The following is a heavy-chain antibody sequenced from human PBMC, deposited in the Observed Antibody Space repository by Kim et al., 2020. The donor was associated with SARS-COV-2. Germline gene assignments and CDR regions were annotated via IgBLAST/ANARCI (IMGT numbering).Heavy chain of an antibody. CDR2: IYYSGST. D-gene: IGHD3-22*01. Sequence: SETLSLTCTVSGGSISSSSYYWGWIRQPPGKGLEWIGSIYYSGSTYYNPSLKSRVTISVDTSKNQFSLKLSSVTAADTAVYYCARHETLYYYQPGAAFDIWGQGTMVTVSS. CDR3: ARHETLYYYQPGAAFDI. J-gene: IGHJ3*02. V-gene: IGHV4-39*01. CDR1: GGSISSSSYY.